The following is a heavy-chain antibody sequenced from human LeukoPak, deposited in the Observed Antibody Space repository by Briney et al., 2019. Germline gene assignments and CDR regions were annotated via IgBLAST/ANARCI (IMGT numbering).Heavy chain of an antibody. V-gene: IGHV3-74*03. CDR1: GFTLKNYW. CDR2: SKYDGSTA. Sequence: GGSLRLSCETSGFTLKNYWMSWLRRAPGKGLEWVSRSKYDGSTAMYAESVKGRFPISRDNARGTLYLQMNSLRVDDTAVYYCAKSDWFDPCGRGILVTVSS. J-gene: IGHJ5*02. CDR3: AKSDWFDP.